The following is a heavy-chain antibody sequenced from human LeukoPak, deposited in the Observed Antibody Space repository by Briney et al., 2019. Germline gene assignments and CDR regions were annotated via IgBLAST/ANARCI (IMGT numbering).Heavy chain of an antibody. CDR2: IYSGGST. Sequence: GGSLRLSCAASGFTVSSNHMSWVRQAPGKGLEWVSVIYSGGSTYYADSVKGRFTISRDNSKNTLYLQMNSLRAEDTAVYYCARDSTGYCSGGSCYPAPFDYWGQGTLVTVSS. CDR3: ARDSTGYCSGGSCYPAPFDY. V-gene: IGHV3-66*01. CDR1: GFTVSSNH. D-gene: IGHD2-15*01. J-gene: IGHJ4*02.